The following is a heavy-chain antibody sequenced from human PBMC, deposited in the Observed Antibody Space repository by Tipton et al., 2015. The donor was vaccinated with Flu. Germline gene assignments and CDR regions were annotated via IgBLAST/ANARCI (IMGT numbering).Heavy chain of an antibody. CDR1: SGSFSGYY. CDR2: INHSGST. Sequence: LRLSCAVYSGSFSGYYGSWIRQPPGKGLEWIGEINHSGSTNYNPSLKSRVTISGGTSKNQFSLKLSSVTAADTAVYYCATHCVGVCSHAFDIWGQGTMVTVSS. D-gene: IGHD2-21*02. CDR3: ATHCVGVCSHAFDI. V-gene: IGHV4-34*01. J-gene: IGHJ3*02.